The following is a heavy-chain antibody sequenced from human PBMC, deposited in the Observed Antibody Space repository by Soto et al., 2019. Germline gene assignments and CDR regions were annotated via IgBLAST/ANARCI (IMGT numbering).Heavy chain of an antibody. V-gene: IGHV4-59*01. CDR2: IYYSGST. CDR1: GGSISSYY. D-gene: IGHD6-19*01. Sequence: QVQLQESGPGLVKPSETLSLTCTVSGGSISSYYWSWIRQPPGKGLELIGYIYYSGSTNYNPSLKSRVTISVDQSKNQFSLKLSSVTAADTAVYYCARDRIAVAGIDAFDIWGQGTMVTVSS. J-gene: IGHJ3*02. CDR3: ARDRIAVAGIDAFDI.